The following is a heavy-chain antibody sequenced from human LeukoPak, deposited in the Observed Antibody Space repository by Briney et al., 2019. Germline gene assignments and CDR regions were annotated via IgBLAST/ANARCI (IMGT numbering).Heavy chain of an antibody. Sequence: GGSLRLSCAASGFTFSSHWMHWVRQVPGKGLVWVSRINSAGSGTSYGDSVKGRFTISRDNAKGTLYLQMHSLRVEDTAIYYCIRGPTYFDSWGQGTLVTVSS. J-gene: IGHJ4*02. CDR3: IRGPTYFDS. V-gene: IGHV3-74*01. CDR2: INSAGSGT. CDR1: GFTFSSHW.